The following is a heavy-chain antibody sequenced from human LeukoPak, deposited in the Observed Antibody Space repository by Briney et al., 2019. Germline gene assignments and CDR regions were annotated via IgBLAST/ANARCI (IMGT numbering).Heavy chain of an antibody. CDR3: ASRRGLVGAIDC. D-gene: IGHD1-26*01. Sequence: PGGALRLSCAASGFTFISHVVHWVRQTPGKGLEWVALISSDGSNQKYLDSVKGRFTLSRDISQNMVYLQMHSLRLGDTAVYYCASRRGLVGAIDCWGQGTLVTVSS. CDR1: GFTFISHV. CDR2: ISSDGSNQ. J-gene: IGHJ4*02. V-gene: IGHV3-30*03.